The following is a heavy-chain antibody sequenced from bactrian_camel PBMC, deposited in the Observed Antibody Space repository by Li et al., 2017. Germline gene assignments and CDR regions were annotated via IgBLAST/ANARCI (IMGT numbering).Heavy chain of an antibody. CDR2: IAYDGWVS. CDR3: ATGPPTVYSYTCARCH. Sequence: VQLVESGGGLVKPGGSLRLSCAASGFTFSSSYMSWVRQAPGKGLEWVAQIAYDGWVSRYHDSAKGRFTISRDNAKNMLYLQMNSLKPEDTAMYYCATGPPTVYSYTCARCHWGQGTQVTVS. J-gene: IGHJ4*01. V-gene: IGHV3-2*01. CDR1: GFTFSSSY.